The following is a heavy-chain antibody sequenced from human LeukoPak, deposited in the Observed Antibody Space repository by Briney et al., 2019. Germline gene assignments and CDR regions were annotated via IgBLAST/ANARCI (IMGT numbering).Heavy chain of an antibody. J-gene: IGHJ6*03. D-gene: IGHD1-14*01. CDR3: ARAPEGYYYYYYMDV. CDR1: GFTFDDYG. V-gene: IGHV3-20*04. Sequence: GGSLRLSCAASGFTFDDYGMSWVRQAPGKGLEWVSGINWNGGSTGYADSVKGRFTISRDNAKNPLYLQMNSLRAEDTALYYCARAPEGYYYYYYMDVWGKGTTVTVSS. CDR2: INWNGGST.